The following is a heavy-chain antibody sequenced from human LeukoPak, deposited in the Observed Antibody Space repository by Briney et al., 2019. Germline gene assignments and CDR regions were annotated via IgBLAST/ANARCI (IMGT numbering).Heavy chain of an antibody. V-gene: IGHV4-39*01. J-gene: IGHJ4*02. CDR2: IYYIGST. CDR1: GGPFSSSSYY. D-gene: IGHD2-2*01. CDR3: ARRHCSSTSCSFWDGEYYLDY. Sequence: SETLSLTCTVSGGPFSSSSYYGGGFPQPPGKGLEWFGSIYYIGSTYYNPSLKSRVTISVDTSKNQFSLKLSSVTAADTAVYYCARRHCSSTSCSFWDGEYYLDYWGQGTLVTVSS.